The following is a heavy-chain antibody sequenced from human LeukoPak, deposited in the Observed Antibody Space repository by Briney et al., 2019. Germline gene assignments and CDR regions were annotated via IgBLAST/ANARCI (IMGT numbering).Heavy chain of an antibody. CDR1: GGXISSYY. CDR3: ARQLEAVAGTRGYFDY. Sequence: PSETLSLTCTVSGGXISSYYWSWIRQPPGKGLEWIGYIYYSGSTNYNPSLKSRVTISVDTSKNQFSLKLSSVTAADTAVYYCARQLEAVAGTRGYFDYWGQGTLVTVSS. J-gene: IGHJ4*02. CDR2: IYYSGST. D-gene: IGHD6-19*01. V-gene: IGHV4-59*08.